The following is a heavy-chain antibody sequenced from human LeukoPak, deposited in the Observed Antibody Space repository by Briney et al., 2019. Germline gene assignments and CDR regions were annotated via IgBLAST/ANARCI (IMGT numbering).Heavy chain of an antibody. CDR1: GFTFSSYA. Sequence: GGSLRLSCAASGFTFSSYAMHWVRQATGKSLEWVSAIGTAGDTFCPGSVKGRFTISRENAKNSLYLQMNSLRAGDTAVYYCARGRGSWFDPWGQGTLVTVSS. CDR2: IGTAGDT. D-gene: IGHD1-26*01. J-gene: IGHJ5*02. V-gene: IGHV3-13*01. CDR3: ARGRGSWFDP.